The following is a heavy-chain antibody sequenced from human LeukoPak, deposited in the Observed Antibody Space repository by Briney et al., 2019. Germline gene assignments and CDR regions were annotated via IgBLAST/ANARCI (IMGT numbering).Heavy chain of an antibody. J-gene: IGHJ4*02. CDR2: ISSSSSTI. Sequence: GGSLRLSCAASGFTFSSYSMTWVRQAPGKGLEWVSYISSSSSTIYYADSVKGRFTISRDKSKNTLYLQMNSLRAEDTAVYYCAKSPTYCSSTSCYNFDYWGQGILVTVSS. D-gene: IGHD2-2*02. V-gene: IGHV3-48*01. CDR1: GFTFSSYS. CDR3: AKSPTYCSSTSCYNFDY.